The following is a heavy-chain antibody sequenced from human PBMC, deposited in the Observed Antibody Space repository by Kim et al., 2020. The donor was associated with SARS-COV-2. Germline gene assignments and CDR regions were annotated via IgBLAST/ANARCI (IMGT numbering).Heavy chain of an antibody. CDR3: ARGYERTIFCLDY. CDR2: INHSGST. J-gene: IGHJ4*02. CDR1: GGSFSGYY. D-gene: IGHD3-9*01. V-gene: IGHV4-34*01. Sequence: SETLSLTCAVYGGSFSGYYWSWIRQPPGKGLEWIGEINHSGSTNYNPSLKSRVTISVDTSKNQFSLKLSSVTAADTAVYYCARGYERTIFCLDYWGQGTLVTVSS.